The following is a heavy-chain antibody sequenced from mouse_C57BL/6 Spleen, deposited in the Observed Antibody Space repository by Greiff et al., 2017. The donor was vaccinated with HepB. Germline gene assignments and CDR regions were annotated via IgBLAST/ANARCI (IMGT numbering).Heavy chain of an antibody. J-gene: IGHJ1*03. CDR2: INPGSGGT. D-gene: IGHD2-1*01. CDR3: AKDGNYDWYFDV. Sequence: QVQLQQSGAELVRPGTSVKVSCKASGYAFTNYLIEWVKQRPGQGLEWIGVINPGSGGTNYNEKFKGKATLTADKSSSTAYMQLSSLTSEDSAVYFCAKDGNYDWYFDVWGTGTTVTVSS. V-gene: IGHV1-54*01. CDR1: GYAFTNYL.